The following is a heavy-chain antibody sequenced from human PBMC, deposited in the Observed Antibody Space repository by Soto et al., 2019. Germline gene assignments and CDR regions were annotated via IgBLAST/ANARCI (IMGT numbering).Heavy chain of an antibody. J-gene: IGHJ4*02. CDR3: ARLNIYYDSSGYYYGFDY. D-gene: IGHD3-22*01. CDR1: GGSISSSSYY. V-gene: IGHV4-39*01. Sequence: PSETLSLTCTVSGGSISSSSYYWGWIRQPPGKGVEWVGSIYYSGSTYYNPSLNSRVTISVDTSKNQFSLKLSSVTAADTAVYYCARLNIYYDSSGYYYGFDYWGQGTLVTVSS. CDR2: IYYSGST.